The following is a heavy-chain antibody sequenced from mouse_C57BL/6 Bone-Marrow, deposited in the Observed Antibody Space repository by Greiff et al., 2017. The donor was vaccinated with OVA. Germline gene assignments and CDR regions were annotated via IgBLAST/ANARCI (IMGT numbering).Heavy chain of an antibody. Sequence: VQLQQSGPELVKPGASVKISCKASGYSFTDYNMNWVKQSNGKSLEWIGVINPNYGTTSYNQKFKGKATLTVDKSSSTAYLQLNSLTSEDSAVYYSAVYDGNDYSYVDVWDRGTGITVSS. V-gene: IGHV1-39*01. CDR2: INPNYGTT. CDR1: GYSFTDYN. CDR3: AVYDGNDYSYVDV. J-gene: IGHJ1*03. D-gene: IGHD1-1*01.